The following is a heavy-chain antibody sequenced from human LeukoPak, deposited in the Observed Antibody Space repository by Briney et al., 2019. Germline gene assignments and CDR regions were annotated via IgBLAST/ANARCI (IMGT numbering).Heavy chain of an antibody. V-gene: IGHV1-69*01. Sequence: SVKVSCKASGGTFSSYAISWARQAPGQGLEWMGGIIPIFGTANYAQKFQGRVTITADESTSTAYMELSSLRSEDTAVYYCARPLQPVPRGSSGYDLSGMDVWGKGTTVTVSS. D-gene: IGHD5-12*01. CDR3: ARPLQPVPRGSSGYDLSGMDV. CDR2: IIPIFGTA. J-gene: IGHJ6*04. CDR1: GGTFSSYA.